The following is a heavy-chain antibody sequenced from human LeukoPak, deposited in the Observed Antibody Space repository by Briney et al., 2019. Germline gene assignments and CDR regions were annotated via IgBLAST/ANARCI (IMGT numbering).Heavy chain of an antibody. CDR1: GFTFSSYA. J-gene: IGHJ4*02. D-gene: IGHD2/OR15-2a*01. Sequence: GGSLILSCAASGFTFSSYAMSWVRQAPGKGLEWVSAISGSGGSTYYADSVKGRFTISRDNSKNTLYLQMNSLRAEDTAVYYCAKVGLLHSMFDYWGQGTLVTVSS. CDR2: ISGSGGST. V-gene: IGHV3-23*01. CDR3: AKVGLLHSMFDY.